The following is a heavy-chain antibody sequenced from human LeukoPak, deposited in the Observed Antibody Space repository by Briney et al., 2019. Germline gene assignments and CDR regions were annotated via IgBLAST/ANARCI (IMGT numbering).Heavy chain of an antibody. V-gene: IGHV4-39*01. CDR2: IYYSGTN. CDR3: GRDYGDYPYWYFDP. D-gene: IGHD4-17*01. J-gene: IGHJ2*01. CDR1: GGSISSSSYY. Sequence: PAETLCLTCTVSGGSISSSSYYWGWLRQPPGKGLEWIGSIYYSGTNHYNPSLKSRVTISVDTSKNQFSLKLRSVTAADTAVYYCGRDYGDYPYWYFDPWGRGTVVTVSS.